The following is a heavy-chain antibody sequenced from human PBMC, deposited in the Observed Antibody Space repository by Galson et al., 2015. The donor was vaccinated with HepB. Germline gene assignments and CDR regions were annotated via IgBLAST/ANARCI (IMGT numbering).Heavy chain of an antibody. Sequence: SLRLSCAASGFTFSNYGMHWVRQAPGKGLEWVALIWYDGSNKYYADSVKGRFTISRDNSKNALYLQMNSLRAEDSALFYCARDKWSSGWVDFWGQGTLVAVSS. CDR2: IWYDGSNK. V-gene: IGHV3-33*01. D-gene: IGHD6-19*01. CDR3: ARDKWSSGWVDF. CDR1: GFTFSNYG. J-gene: IGHJ4*02.